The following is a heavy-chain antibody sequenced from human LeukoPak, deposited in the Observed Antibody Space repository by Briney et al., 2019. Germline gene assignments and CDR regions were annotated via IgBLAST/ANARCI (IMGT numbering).Heavy chain of an antibody. J-gene: IGHJ4*02. CDR3: ARRTILWFGELTAFDY. D-gene: IGHD3-10*01. Sequence: SETLSLTCAIYGGSFSGYYWSWIRQPPGKGLEWFGEINHSGSTNYNPSLKSRVTISVDTSKNQFSLKLSSVTAADTAVYYCARRTILWFGELTAFDYWGQGTLVTVSS. V-gene: IGHV4-34*01. CDR2: INHSGST. CDR1: GGSFSGYY.